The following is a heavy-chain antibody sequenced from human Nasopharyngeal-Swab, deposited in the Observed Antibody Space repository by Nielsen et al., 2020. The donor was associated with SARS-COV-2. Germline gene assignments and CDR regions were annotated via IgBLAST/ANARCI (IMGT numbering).Heavy chain of an antibody. CDR2: ICGNSDTT. Sequence: GESLKISCAASGFTFSSYAMSWVRQAPGKGLEWVSTICGNSDTTYYADSVKGRFSISRGNSKDTLYLQMNSLRAEDTAVYYCAKWNTSSCYPVFDSWGQGTLVTVSS. CDR3: AKWNTSSCYPVFDS. V-gene: IGHV3-23*01. D-gene: IGHD2-2*01. J-gene: IGHJ4*02. CDR1: GFTFSSYA.